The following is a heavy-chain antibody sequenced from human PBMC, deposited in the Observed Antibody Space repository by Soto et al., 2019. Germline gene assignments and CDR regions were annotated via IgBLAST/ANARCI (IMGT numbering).Heavy chain of an antibody. Sequence: EVQLVESGGGLVQPGGSLRLSCAASGFTVSSNYMSWVRQAPGKGLEWVSVIYSGGSTYYADSVKGRFTISRDNSNNTLYLQMNSLRAEDTAVYYCARIIVSLISAWFDPWGQGTLVTVSS. CDR1: GFTVSSNY. D-gene: IGHD2-15*01. J-gene: IGHJ5*02. V-gene: IGHV3-66*01. CDR3: ARIIVSLISAWFDP. CDR2: IYSGGST.